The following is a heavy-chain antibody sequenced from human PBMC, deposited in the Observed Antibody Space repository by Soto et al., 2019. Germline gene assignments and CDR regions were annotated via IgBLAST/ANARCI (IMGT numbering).Heavy chain of an antibody. CDR1: GYTFTSYY. V-gene: IGHV1-46*01. CDR2: IDPSGGGT. J-gene: IGHJ5*02. CDR3: GRDRVDCSGGDCWRSVEDT. D-gene: IGHD2-15*01. Sequence: QVQLVQSGAEVKKPGASVKVSCKASGYTFTSYYMHWVRQAPGQGLEWMGIIDPSGGGTSYARKFQGRLTMTRDTSTSTVYMEQRSLRSEDTAVYYCGRDRVDCSGGDCWRSVEDTWGQGTLVTVSS.